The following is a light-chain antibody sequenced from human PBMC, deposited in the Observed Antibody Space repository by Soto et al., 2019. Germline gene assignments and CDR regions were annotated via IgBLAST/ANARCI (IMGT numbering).Light chain of an antibody. Sequence: QSVLTQPPSASGTPGQRVTISCSGSSSNIGSNYVYWYPQLPGTAPKLLIYRNNQRPSGVPDRFSGSKSGTSASLAISGLRSEDEADYYCEAWDDSLSGLWVFGGGTKLTVL. J-gene: IGLJ3*02. CDR1: SSNIGSNY. V-gene: IGLV1-47*01. CDR2: RNN. CDR3: EAWDDSLSGLWV.